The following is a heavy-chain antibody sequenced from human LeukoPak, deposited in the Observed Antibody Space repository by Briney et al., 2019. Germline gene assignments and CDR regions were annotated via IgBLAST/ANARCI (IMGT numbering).Heavy chain of an antibody. V-gene: IGHV4-59*08. CDR3: ARPAPDWYFDL. CDR1: GGSLSSYY. Sequence: PSETLSLTCTVSGGSLSSYYWSWIRQPPGKGLEWIGYIYYSGSTNYNPSLKSRVTISVDTSKNQFSLKLSSVTAADTAVYYCARPAPDWYFDLWGRGTLVTVSS. CDR2: IYYSGST. J-gene: IGHJ2*01.